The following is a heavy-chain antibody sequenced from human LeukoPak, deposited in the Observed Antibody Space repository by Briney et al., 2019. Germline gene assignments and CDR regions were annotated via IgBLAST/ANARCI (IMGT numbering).Heavy chain of an antibody. D-gene: IGHD6-19*01. Sequence: ASVKVSCKASGYTFTSRDIIWVRQATGQELEWMGWMNPNSGNTGYVQKFQGRVIMTRDTSTSTAYMELSSLGSEDTAVYYCARGNSVPGSLNWLDPYGQGTLVTVSS. CDR1: GYTFTSRD. V-gene: IGHV1-8*01. CDR3: ARGNSVPGSLNWLDP. CDR2: MNPNSGNT. J-gene: IGHJ5*02.